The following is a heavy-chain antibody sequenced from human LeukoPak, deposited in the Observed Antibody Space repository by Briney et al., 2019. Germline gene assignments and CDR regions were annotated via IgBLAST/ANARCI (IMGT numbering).Heavy chain of an antibody. J-gene: IGHJ3*02. CDR3: ARGSGSYSVDAFDI. CDR2: IYTSGST. Sequence: SETLSLTCTVSGGSISSYYWSWIRQPAGKGLEWIGRIYTSGSTNYNPSLKSRVTISVDTSKNQFSLKLSSVTAADTAVYYCARGSGSYSVDAFDIWGQGTMVTVSS. V-gene: IGHV4-4*07. CDR1: GGSISSYY. D-gene: IGHD1-26*01.